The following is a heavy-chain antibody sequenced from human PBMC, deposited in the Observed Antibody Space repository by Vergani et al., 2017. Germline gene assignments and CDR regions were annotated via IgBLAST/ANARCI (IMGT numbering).Heavy chain of an antibody. D-gene: IGHD3-3*01. V-gene: IGHV3-53*04. CDR2: IYSGGST. Sequence: EVQLVESGGGLVKPGGSLRLSCAASGFIVSSNYMSWVRQAPGKGLEWVSVIYSGGSTYYADSVKGRFTISRHNSKNTLYLQMNSLRAEDTAVYYCARVVGYNFWSGYYLDYWGQGTLVTVSS. CDR3: ARVVGYNFWSGYYLDY. J-gene: IGHJ4*02. CDR1: GFIVSSNY.